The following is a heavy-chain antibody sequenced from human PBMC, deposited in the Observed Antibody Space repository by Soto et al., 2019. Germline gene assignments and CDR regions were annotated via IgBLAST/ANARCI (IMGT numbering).Heavy chain of an antibody. CDR3: ARPLEGTSWALPFDY. Sequence: SETLSLTCTVSGGSISSSSYYWGWIRQPPGKGLEWIGSIYYSGSTYYNPSLKSRVTISVDTSKNQFSLKLSSVTAADTAVYYCARPLEGTSWALPFDYWGQGTLVTVSS. J-gene: IGHJ4*02. CDR1: GGSISSSSYY. D-gene: IGHD2-2*01. CDR2: IYYSGST. V-gene: IGHV4-39*01.